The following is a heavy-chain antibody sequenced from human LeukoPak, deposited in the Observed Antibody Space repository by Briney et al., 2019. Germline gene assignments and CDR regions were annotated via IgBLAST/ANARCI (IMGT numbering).Heavy chain of an antibody. V-gene: IGHV1-8*01. CDR2: MNPNSGNT. CDR1: GYTFTSYD. D-gene: IGHD3-9*01. J-gene: IGHJ4*02. CDR3: ARPYYDILTGCYYFDY. Sequence: ASVKVSCKASGYTFTSYDINWVRQATGQGLEWMGWMNPNSGNTGYAQKFQGRVTMTRNTSISTAYMGLSSLRSEDTAVYYCARPYYDILTGCYYFDYWGQGTLVTVSS.